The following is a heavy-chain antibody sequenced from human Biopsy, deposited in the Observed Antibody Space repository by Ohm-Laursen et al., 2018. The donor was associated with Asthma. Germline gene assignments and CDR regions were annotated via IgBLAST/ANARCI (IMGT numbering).Heavy chain of an antibody. CDR3: ARTFHFWSPYHAEHYQL. D-gene: IGHD3-3*02. Sequence: SLRLSCAAPGFTFSSYGMYWVRQAPGKGLEWVAVISYDGSNKYYADSVKGRFTISRDNSKNTLYLQMNSLRAEDTAVYYCARTFHFWSPYHAEHYQLWGQGTLVTVSS. J-gene: IGHJ1*01. CDR1: GFTFSSYG. CDR2: ISYDGSNK. V-gene: IGHV3-30*03.